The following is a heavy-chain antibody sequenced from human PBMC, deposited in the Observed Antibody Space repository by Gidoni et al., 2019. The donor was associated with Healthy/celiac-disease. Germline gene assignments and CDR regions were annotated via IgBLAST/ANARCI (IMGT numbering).Heavy chain of an antibody. CDR2: IYSGGST. CDR1: GFTVSSNY. V-gene: IGHV3-66*02. J-gene: IGHJ4*02. D-gene: IGHD3-22*01. CDR3: ARDHDSSGYYYS. Sequence: EVQLVESGGGLVQPGWSLRLSCAASGFTVSSNYMSWVRQAPGKGLEWVSVIYSGGSTYYADSVKGRFTIARDNSKNTLYLQMNSLRAEYTAVYYCARDHDSSGYYYSWGQGTLVTVSS.